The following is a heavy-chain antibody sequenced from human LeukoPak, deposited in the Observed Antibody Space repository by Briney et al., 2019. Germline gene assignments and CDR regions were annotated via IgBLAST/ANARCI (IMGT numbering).Heavy chain of an antibody. D-gene: IGHD6-19*01. CDR1: GFTFSSYW. Sequence: GGSLRLSCAASGFTFSSYWMSWVRKAPGKGLEWVAHIKQDGSEKYYVDSVKGRFTISRDNAENSLYLQMNSLRAEDTAVYYCARDGYSSGWPYWYFDLWGRGTLVTVSS. J-gene: IGHJ2*01. CDR3: ARDGYSSGWPYWYFDL. V-gene: IGHV3-7*03. CDR2: IKQDGSEK.